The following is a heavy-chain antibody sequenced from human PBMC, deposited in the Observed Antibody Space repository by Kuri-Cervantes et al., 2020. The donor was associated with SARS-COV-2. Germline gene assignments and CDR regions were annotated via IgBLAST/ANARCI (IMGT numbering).Heavy chain of an antibody. V-gene: IGHV4-4*07. CDR3: ARDASWFDP. J-gene: IGHJ5*02. CDR1: GGSISSYY. Sequence: ESLKISCTVSGGSISSYYWSWIRQPAGKGLEWIGRIYTSGSTNYNPSLTSGVTMSVDTSKNQFSLKLTSVTAADTAVYYCARDASWFDPSGQGALVTVSS. CDR2: IYTSGST.